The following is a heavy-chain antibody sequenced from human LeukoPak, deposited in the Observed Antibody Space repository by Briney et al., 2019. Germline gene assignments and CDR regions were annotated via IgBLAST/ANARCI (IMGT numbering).Heavy chain of an antibody. V-gene: IGHV3-30*04. CDR2: ISYDASND. CDR1: GFTFSDYP. CDR3: VRSFGFPFGYMDV. Sequence: GGSRRLSCAASGFTFSDYPMYWVRQAPGKGLEWVAVISYDASNDFYRDSVRGRFTISRDNARNTVYLQMDTLKPEDTAVYYCVRSFGFPFGYMDVWGKGTMVIVSS. J-gene: IGHJ6*03. D-gene: IGHD2-21*01.